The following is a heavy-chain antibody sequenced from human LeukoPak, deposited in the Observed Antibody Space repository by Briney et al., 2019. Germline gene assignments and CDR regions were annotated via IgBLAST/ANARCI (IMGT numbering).Heavy chain of an antibody. J-gene: IGHJ6*03. CDR3: ARDGGGSYPRYYYYYMDV. V-gene: IGHV3-30*02. CDR1: GFTFSSYG. CDR2: IRYDGSNK. D-gene: IGHD1-26*01. Sequence: GGSLRLSCAASGFTFSSYGMHWVRQAPGKGLEWVAFIRYDGSNKYYADSVKGRFTIPRDNSKNTLYLQMNSLRAEDTAVYYCARDGGGSYPRYYYYYMDVWGKGTTVTVSS.